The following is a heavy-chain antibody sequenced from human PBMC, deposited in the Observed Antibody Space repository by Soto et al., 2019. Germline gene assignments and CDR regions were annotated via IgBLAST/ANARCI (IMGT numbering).Heavy chain of an antibody. D-gene: IGHD2-2*01. CDR1: GGSITSSGYY. CDR2: TSNSGST. J-gene: IGHJ4*02. Sequence: QVQLQESGPGLVKPSQTLSLTCTVSGGSITSSGYYWSWIRQHPGEGLEWIGFTSNSGSTSYNPSRQSRVTISVHTSSNQFSLNLKSVTAADTAVYYCARGGGSTKVDYWGQGTLVTVSP. CDR3: ARGGGSTKVDY. V-gene: IGHV4-31*03.